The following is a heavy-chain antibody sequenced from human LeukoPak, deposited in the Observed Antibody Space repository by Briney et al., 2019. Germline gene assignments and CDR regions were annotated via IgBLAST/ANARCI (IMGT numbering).Heavy chain of an antibody. CDR2: IYHSGST. D-gene: IGHD2-2*01. Sequence: SQTLSLTCAVSGGSISSGGYSWSWIRQPPGKGLEWIGYIYHSGSTYYNPSLKSRVTISVDTSKNQFSLKLSSVTAADTAVYYCARRGLVCSSTSCYDWFDPWGQGTLVTVSS. CDR3: ARRGLVCSSTSCYDWFDP. J-gene: IGHJ5*02. CDR1: GGSISSGGYS. V-gene: IGHV4-30-2*01.